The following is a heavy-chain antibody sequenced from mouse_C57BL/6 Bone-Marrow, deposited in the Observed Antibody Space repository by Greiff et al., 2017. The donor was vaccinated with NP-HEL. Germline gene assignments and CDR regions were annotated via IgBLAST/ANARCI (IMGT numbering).Heavy chain of an antibody. J-gene: IGHJ3*01. CDR1: DSEVFPIAY. CDR3: ARPQIDDGYYDWFAY. CDR2: ILPSIGRT. Sequence: VQLQQSGSELRSPGSSVKLSCKDFDSEVFPIAYMSWVRQKPGHGFEWIGGILPSIGRTIYGEKFEDKATLDADTLSNTAYLELNSLTSEDSAIYDCARPQIDDGYYDWFAYWGQGTLVTVSA. D-gene: IGHD2-3*01. V-gene: IGHV15-2*01.